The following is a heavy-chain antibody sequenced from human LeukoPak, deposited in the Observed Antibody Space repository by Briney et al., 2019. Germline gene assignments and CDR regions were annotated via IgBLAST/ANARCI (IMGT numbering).Heavy chain of an antibody. Sequence: GGSLRLSCAASGFTFSSYAMSWVRQAPGRGREWVAAIIGSGGSTYYADSGKGRFTISRDNSKNTLYLQMHRLRAEDTAVYYCAKWMRGFGELSKGAFDYWGQRTLVTASS. CDR3: AKWMRGFGELSKGAFDY. D-gene: IGHD3-10*01. CDR1: GFTFSSYA. V-gene: IGHV3-23*01. CDR2: IIGSGGST. J-gene: IGHJ4*02.